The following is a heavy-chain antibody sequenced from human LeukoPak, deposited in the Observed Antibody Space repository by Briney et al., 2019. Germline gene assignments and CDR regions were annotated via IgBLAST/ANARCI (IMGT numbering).Heavy chain of an antibody. CDR2: ISGSGGST. D-gene: IGHD1-26*01. J-gene: IGHJ4*02. CDR1: AFTFSSYA. Sequence: SGGSLRLSCAASAFTFSSYAMSWVRQAPGKGLEWVSAISGSGGSTFYADSVKGRFTISRDNSKNTLYLQMNSLRAEDTAVYYCAKSSQYVVGATAYFDYWDQGTLVTVSS. V-gene: IGHV3-23*01. CDR3: AKSSQYVVGATAYFDY.